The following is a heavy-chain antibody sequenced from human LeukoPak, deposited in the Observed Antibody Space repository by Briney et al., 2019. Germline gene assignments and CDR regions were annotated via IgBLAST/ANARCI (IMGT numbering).Heavy chain of an antibody. CDR2: INHSGST. Sequence: SETLSLTSAFYVGSFSGYYWRWIRQPPRKGLEWIGGINHSGSTNYNPSLKSRVTISVDTSKNQFSLKLSSVTAADTAVYYCARGVGIASAGTGLFFTYNWFDPWGQGTLVTVSA. V-gene: IGHV4-34*01. CDR1: VGSFSGYY. J-gene: IGHJ5*02. CDR3: ARGVGIASAGTGLFFTYNWFDP. D-gene: IGHD6-13*01.